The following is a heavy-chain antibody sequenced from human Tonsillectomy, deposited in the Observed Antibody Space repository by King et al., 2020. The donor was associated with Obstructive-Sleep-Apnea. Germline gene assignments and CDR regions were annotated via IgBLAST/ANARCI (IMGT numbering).Heavy chain of an antibody. CDR1: GGSISSSSYY. V-gene: IGHV4-39*07. CDR3: ARDAYLHYDSSGYRFDY. CDR2: IYYSGST. J-gene: IGHJ4*02. D-gene: IGHD3-22*01. Sequence: QLQESGPGLVKPSETLSLTCTVSGGSISSSSYYWGWIRQPPGKGLEWIGSIYYSGSTYYNPSLKSRVTISVDTSKNQFSLKLGSVTATDTAVYYCARDAYLHYDSSGYRFDYWGQGTLVTVSS.